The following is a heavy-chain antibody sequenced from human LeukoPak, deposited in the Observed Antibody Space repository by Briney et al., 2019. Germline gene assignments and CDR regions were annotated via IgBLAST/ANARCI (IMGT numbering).Heavy chain of an antibody. CDR2: IYTSGST. J-gene: IGHJ4*02. D-gene: IGHD6-13*01. CDR3: ARVGYKQQWGDFDY. V-gene: IGHV4-4*07. Sequence: SETLSLTCTVSGGSSSSYYWSWIRQPAGKGLEWIGRIYTSGSTNYNPSLKSRVTMSVDTSKNQFSLKLSSVTAADTAVYYCARVGYKQQWGDFDYWGQGTLVTVSS. CDR1: GGSSSSYY.